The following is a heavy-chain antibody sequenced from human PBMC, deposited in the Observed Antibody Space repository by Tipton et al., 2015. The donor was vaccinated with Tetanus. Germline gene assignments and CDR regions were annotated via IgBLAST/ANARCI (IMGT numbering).Heavy chain of an antibody. J-gene: IGHJ4*02. CDR3: VRGRGLGAYSFGFEH. CDR1: GGLITTGGYS. D-gene: IGHD5-12*01. V-gene: IGHV4-30-2*01. Sequence: TLSLTCTVSGGLITTGGYSWGWIRQLPGQGLEWLGYIYQTDSTDYNPSVRSRLTLSLQRSKNQVSLKLISVTAADTAVYFCVRGRGLGAYSFGFEHWGQGVLVTVSS. CDR2: IYQTDST.